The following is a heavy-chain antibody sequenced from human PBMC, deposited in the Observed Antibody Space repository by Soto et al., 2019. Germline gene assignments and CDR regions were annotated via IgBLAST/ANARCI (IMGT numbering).Heavy chain of an antibody. Sequence: QVQLVQSGAEVKKPGASVKVSCQASGYTFTNYYIHWVRQAPGQGLEWMGEIKSSSGRTSHAQKFQGKVTMTRDTSTSTVYMELSSLRSEDTAVYYCARTGDVNYAFDIWGQGTMVTVSS. J-gene: IGHJ3*02. V-gene: IGHV1-46*03. CDR2: IKSSSGRT. D-gene: IGHD7-27*01. CDR1: GYTFTNYY. CDR3: ARTGDVNYAFDI.